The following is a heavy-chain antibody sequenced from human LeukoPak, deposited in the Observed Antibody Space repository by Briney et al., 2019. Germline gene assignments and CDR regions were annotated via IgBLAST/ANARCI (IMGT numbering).Heavy chain of an antibody. CDR2: TSYDGSNE. Sequence: GGSLRLSCAASGFIFPNAWMHWVRQAPGKGLEWVAVTSYDGSNEIYADSVKGRFTISRDNSRNTLYLQMNSLRAGDTAIYYCAKASTVLKPIDPWGQGTLVTVSS. CDR1: GFIFPNAW. CDR3: AKASTVLKPIDP. D-gene: IGHD1-14*01. V-gene: IGHV3-30*18. J-gene: IGHJ5*02.